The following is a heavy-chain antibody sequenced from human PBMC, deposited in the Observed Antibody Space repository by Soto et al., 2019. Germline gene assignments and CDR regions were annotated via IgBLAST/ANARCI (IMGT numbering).Heavy chain of an antibody. D-gene: IGHD3-22*01. CDR3: ARVGPAHYYDSTGYYSPHYY. J-gene: IGHJ4*02. CDR2: IIPMFGTA. CDR1: GDTFSSYA. Sequence: QVQLVQSGAEVKKPGSSVKVSCKASGDTFSSYAINWVRQAPGQGLEWMGGIIPMFGTANYAQKFKGRVTITGGESTSTVYMELRSLRCEGTAVYYCARVGPAHYYDSTGYYSPHYYWCQRTKATVSS. V-gene: IGHV1-69*19.